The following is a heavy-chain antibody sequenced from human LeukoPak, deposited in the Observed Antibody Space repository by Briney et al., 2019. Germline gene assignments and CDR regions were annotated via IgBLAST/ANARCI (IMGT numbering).Heavy chain of an antibody. CDR2: LKKDGTEK. V-gene: IGHV3-7*01. D-gene: IGHD3-10*01. CDR1: GFTFNKYR. CDR3: ARRKAGGY. Sequence: GGSLRLSCAASGFTFNKYRMTYVRPAPGKALEWVANLKKDGTEKYYVNSVKGRFNISRENAKNSQYLHMNSLRAEDTAVYYCARRKAGGYWGQGTLVIVST. J-gene: IGHJ4*02.